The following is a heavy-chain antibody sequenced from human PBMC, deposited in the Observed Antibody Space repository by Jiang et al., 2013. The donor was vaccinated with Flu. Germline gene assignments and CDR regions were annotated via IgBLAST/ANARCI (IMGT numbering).Heavy chain of an antibody. CDR2: IYTVGAP. CDR3: ARDGYYYGSGASKGMDV. CDR1: GGSISSYY. Sequence: KPSETLSLTCTVSGGSISSYYWSWIRQPPGKGLEWIGYIYTVGAPTTTPPLKSRVTISVDTSKNQFSLKLSSVTAADTAVYYCARDGYYYGSGASKGMDVWGQGTTVTVSS. J-gene: IGHJ6*02. V-gene: IGHV4-59*01. D-gene: IGHD3-10*01.